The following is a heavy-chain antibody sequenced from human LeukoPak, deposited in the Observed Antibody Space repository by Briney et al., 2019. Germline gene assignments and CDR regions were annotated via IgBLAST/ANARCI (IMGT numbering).Heavy chain of an antibody. CDR1: SGSISTSNYY. Sequence: SETLSLTCTVSSGSISTSNYYWSWIRQPAGKGLEWIGRVYSSGSTNYNPSLKSRVSISVDTSKNQFSLRLSSVTAADTAVYYCARGGYCGGDCYFYYWGQGTLVTVSS. D-gene: IGHD2-21*02. CDR2: VYSSGST. V-gene: IGHV4-61*02. J-gene: IGHJ4*02. CDR3: ARGGYCGGDCYFYY.